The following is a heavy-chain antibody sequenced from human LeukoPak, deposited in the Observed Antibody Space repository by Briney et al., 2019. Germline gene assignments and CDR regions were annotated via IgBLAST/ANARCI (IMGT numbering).Heavy chain of an antibody. V-gene: IGHV4-34*01. CDR3: ARVNSSGYYGTGLDY. J-gene: IGHJ4*02. CDR2: INHSGST. D-gene: IGHD3-22*01. Sequence: PSETLSLTCAVYGGSFSGYYWNWIRQPPGKGLEWIGEINHSGSTNYNPSLKSRVTISVDTSKNQFSLKLSSVTAADTAVYYCARVNSSGYYGTGLDYWGQGTLVTVSS. CDR1: GGSFSGYY.